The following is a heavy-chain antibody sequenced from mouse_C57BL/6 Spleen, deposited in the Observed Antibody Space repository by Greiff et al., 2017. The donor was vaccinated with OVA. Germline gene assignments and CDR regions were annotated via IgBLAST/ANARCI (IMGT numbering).Heavy chain of an antibody. CDR2: IYPGDGDT. J-gene: IGHJ2*01. CDR1: GYAFSSSW. Sequence: VQLQQSGPELVKPGASVKISCKASGYAFSSSWMNWVKQRPGKGLEWIGRIYPGDGDTNYNGKFKGTATLTADNSSSTAYMQLSSLTSEDSAVYFCARRRAYDGYDYCDYWGKGTTLTVSS. CDR3: ARRRAYDGYDYCDY. D-gene: IGHD2-3*01. V-gene: IGHV1-82*01.